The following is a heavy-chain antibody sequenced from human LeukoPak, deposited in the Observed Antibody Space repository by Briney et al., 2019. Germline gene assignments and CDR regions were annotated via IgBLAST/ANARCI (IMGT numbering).Heavy chain of an antibody. CDR3: AREASTMIVPGGAFDI. Sequence: PGGSLRLSCAASGFTFSSYGMHWVRQAPGKGLEWVAVIWYDGSNKYYADSVKGRFTIPRDNSKNTLYLQMNSLRAEDTAVYYCAREASTMIVPGGAFDIWGQGTMVTVSS. J-gene: IGHJ3*02. D-gene: IGHD3-22*01. CDR2: IWYDGSNK. CDR1: GFTFSSYG. V-gene: IGHV3-33*01.